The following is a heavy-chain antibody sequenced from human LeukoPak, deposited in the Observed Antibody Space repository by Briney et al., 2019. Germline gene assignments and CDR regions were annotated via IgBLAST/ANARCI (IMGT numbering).Heavy chain of an antibody. J-gene: IGHJ6*02. Sequence: GGSLRLSCAASGFTFSSYSMNWVRQAPGKGLEWDSSISSSSSYIYYADSVKGRFTISRDNAKNSLYLQMNSLRAEDTAVYYCARGGANTYYYYGMDVWGQGTTVTVSS. CDR3: ARGGANTYYYYGMDV. CDR1: GFTFSSYS. CDR2: ISSSSSYI. V-gene: IGHV3-21*01.